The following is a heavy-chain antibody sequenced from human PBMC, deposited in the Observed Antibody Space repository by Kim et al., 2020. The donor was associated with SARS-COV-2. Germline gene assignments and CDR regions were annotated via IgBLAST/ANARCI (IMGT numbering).Heavy chain of an antibody. CDR1: GYTFTSQG. V-gene: IGHV1-18*01. J-gene: IGHJ6*03. CDR2: ISPLNGKT. CDR3: ARNGGITRGIDV. D-gene: IGHD2-8*01. Sequence: ASVKVSCKASGYTFTSQGINWVRQAPGQGPEWMGWISPLNGKTKFAQKFQGRVVMTRETSTTTVEMERRSLTSDDTAAYYCARNGGITRGIDVWGRGT.